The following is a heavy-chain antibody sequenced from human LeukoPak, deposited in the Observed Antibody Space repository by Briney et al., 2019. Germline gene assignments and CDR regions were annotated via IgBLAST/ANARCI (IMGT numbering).Heavy chain of an antibody. CDR2: INHSGST. J-gene: IGHJ6*03. Sequence: GSLRLSCAASGFTFDDYGLSWIRQPPGKGLDWIGEINHSGSTNYNPSLKSRVTISVDTSKNQFSLKLSSVTAADTAVYYCARTWIQLWTYYYMDVWGKGTTVTISS. V-gene: IGHV4-34*01. D-gene: IGHD5-18*01. CDR3: ARTWIQLWTYYYMDV. CDR1: GFTFDDYG.